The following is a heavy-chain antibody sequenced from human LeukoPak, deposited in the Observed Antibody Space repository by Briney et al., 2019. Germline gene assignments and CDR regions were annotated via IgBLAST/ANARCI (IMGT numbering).Heavy chain of an antibody. CDR2: IYHSGST. V-gene: IGHV4-38-2*01. Sequence: PSETLSLTCAVSGYSISSGYYWGWIRQPPGKGLEWIGSIYHSGSTYCNPSLKSRVTISVDTSKNQFSLKLSSVTATDTAVYYCAIGPGYSSGWYLYWGQGTLVTVSS. J-gene: IGHJ4*02. CDR3: AIGPGYSSGWYLY. CDR1: GYSISSGYY. D-gene: IGHD6-19*01.